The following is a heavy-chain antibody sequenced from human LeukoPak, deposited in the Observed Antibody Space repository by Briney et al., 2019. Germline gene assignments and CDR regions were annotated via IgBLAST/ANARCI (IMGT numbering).Heavy chain of an antibody. Sequence: ASVKVSCKASGYTFTSYGISWVRQAPGQGLEWMGWISAYNGNTNYAQELQGRVTMTTDTSTSTAYMELRSLRSDDTAVYYCASVGACSGGSCYDFDYWGQGTLVTVSS. J-gene: IGHJ4*02. CDR2: ISAYNGNT. V-gene: IGHV1-18*01. D-gene: IGHD2-15*01. CDR1: GYTFTSYG. CDR3: ASVGACSGGSCYDFDY.